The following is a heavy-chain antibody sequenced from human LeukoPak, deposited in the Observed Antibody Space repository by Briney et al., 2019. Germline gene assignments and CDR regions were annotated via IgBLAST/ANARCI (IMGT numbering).Heavy chain of an antibody. D-gene: IGHD3-22*01. CDR3: ARDRDYYDSSGEEH. Sequence: GGSLRLSCAASGFTFSSYGIHWVRQAPGEGLEWVAFIRYDGSNKYYADSVKGRFTISRDNSKNTLYLQMNSLRAEDTAVYYCARDRDYYDSSGEEHWGQGTLVTVSS. V-gene: IGHV3-30*02. CDR2: IRYDGSNK. J-gene: IGHJ1*01. CDR1: GFTFSSYG.